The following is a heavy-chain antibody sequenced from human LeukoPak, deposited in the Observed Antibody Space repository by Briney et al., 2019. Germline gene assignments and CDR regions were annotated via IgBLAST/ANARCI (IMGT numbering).Heavy chain of an antibody. CDR1: GYSISSGYY. Sequence: SETLSLTCTVSGYSISSGYYWGWIRQPPGKGLEWIGSIYHSGSTCYNPSLKSRVTISVDTSKNQFSLKLSSVTAADTAVYYCARTYYDFWSGYYSWGQGTMVTVSS. D-gene: IGHD3-3*01. CDR3: ARTYYDFWSGYYS. CDR2: IYHSGST. V-gene: IGHV4-38-2*02. J-gene: IGHJ3*02.